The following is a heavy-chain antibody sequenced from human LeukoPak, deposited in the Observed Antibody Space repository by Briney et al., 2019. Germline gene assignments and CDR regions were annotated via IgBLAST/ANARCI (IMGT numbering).Heavy chain of an antibody. D-gene: IGHD3-9*01. J-gene: IGHJ4*02. CDR3: ARDLSFDWFPYYFDY. V-gene: IGHV3-23*01. CDR2: ISGSGGST. CDR1: GFTFSSYA. Sequence: GGSLRLSCAASGFTFSSYAMSWVRQAPGKGLERVSAISGSGGSTYYADSVKGRFTISRDNSKNTLYLQMNSLRAEDTAVYYCARDLSFDWFPYYFDYWGQGILVTVSS.